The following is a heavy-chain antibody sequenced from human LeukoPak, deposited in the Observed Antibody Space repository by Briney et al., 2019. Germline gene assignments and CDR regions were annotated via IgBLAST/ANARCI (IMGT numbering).Heavy chain of an antibody. D-gene: IGHD5-12*01. Sequence: KPSETLSLTCTVSGGSISSYYWSWIRQPPGKGLEWIGYIYYSGSTNYNPSLKSRVTISVDTSKNQFSLKLSSVTAADTAVYYCARTPHIVAGHWYFDLWGRGTLVTVSS. J-gene: IGHJ2*01. CDR2: IYYSGST. CDR1: GGSISSYY. CDR3: ARTPHIVAGHWYFDL. V-gene: IGHV4-59*01.